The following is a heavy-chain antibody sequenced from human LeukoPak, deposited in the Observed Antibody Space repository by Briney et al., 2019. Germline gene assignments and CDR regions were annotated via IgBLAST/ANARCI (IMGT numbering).Heavy chain of an antibody. D-gene: IGHD5-12*01. J-gene: IGHJ4*02. CDR2: IWHDGNNK. CDR3: ARDSSGYVGECDY. Sequence: GGSLRLSCAASGFTFNNYGMHWVRQAPGKGLEWVAVIWHDGNNKDYADSVKARFTISRDNSKKTLYPQMNSLRAEDSAVYYCARDSSGYVGECDYWGQGTLVTVSS. V-gene: IGHV3-33*01. CDR1: GFTFNNYG.